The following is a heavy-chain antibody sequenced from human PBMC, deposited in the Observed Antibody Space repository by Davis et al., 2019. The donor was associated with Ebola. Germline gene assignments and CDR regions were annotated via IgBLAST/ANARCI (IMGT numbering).Heavy chain of an antibody. CDR2: INPNSGGT. J-gene: IGHJ4*02. D-gene: IGHD2-15*01. Sequence: AASVKVSCKASGYTFTGNYIQWVRQAPGQGLEWMGRINPNSGGTNYAQKFQGRVTMTRDTSISTAYMELSRLRSDDTAVYYCAREGYCSGGSCYQFDYWGQGTLVTVSS. CDR1: GYTFTGNY. CDR3: AREGYCSGGSCYQFDY. V-gene: IGHV1-2*06.